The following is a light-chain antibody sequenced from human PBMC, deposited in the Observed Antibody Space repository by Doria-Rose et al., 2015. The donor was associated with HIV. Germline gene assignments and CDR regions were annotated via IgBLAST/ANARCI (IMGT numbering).Light chain of an antibody. CDR1: SSNIGSST. CDR2: KNS. V-gene: IGLV1-44*01. CDR3: AAWDDSLNGQVM. J-gene: IGLJ3*02. Sequence: QPVLTQSHSASGTPGQRVTISCSGSSSNIGSSTVNWYQHLPGPAPRLLIYKNSQRPSGVPDRFSGSKSGTSASLAISGLQSEDEAVYYCAAWDDSLNGQVMFGGGTRLTVL.